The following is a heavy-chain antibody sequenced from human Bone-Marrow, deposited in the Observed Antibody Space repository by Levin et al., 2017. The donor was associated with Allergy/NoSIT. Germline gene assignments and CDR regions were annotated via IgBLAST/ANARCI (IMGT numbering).Heavy chain of an antibody. CDR1: GFSLTELS. V-gene: IGHV1-24*01. Sequence: ASLKVSCKVSGFSLTELSIHWVRQAPGKGLEWMGVFDPEEGKRVYAQKLQDRFIMTEDTSTDTAYMELSSLTSEDTAVYHCAIRSSYSTAWYLAWGQGTLVTVSS. D-gene: IGHD6-19*01. CDR2: FDPEEGKR. J-gene: IGHJ5*02. CDR3: AIRSSYSTAWYLA.